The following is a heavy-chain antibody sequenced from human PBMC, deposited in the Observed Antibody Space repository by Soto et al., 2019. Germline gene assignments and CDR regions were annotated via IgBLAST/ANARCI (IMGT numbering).Heavy chain of an antibody. J-gene: IGHJ5*02. V-gene: IGHV4-39*01. CDR1: GGSISSSSYY. CDR3: ARHPNIAAARGFDP. Sequence: SETLSLTCTFSGGSISSSSYYWGWIRQPPGKGLEWIGSIYYSGSTYYNPSLKSRVTISVDTSKNQFSLKLSSVTAADTAVYYCARHPNIAAARGFDPWGQGTLVTVAS. D-gene: IGHD6-13*01. CDR2: IYYSGST.